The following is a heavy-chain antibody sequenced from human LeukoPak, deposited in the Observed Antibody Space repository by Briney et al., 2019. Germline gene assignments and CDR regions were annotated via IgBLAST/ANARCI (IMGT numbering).Heavy chain of an antibody. D-gene: IGHD3-16*02. CDR1: GYTLTELS. Sequence: GASVKVSCKVSGYTLTELSMHWVRQAPGKGLEWMGGFDPEDGETIYAQKFQGRVTMTEDTSTDTAYMELSSLRSEDTAVYYCARGAGGDYVWGSYRYQTYYFDYWGQGTLVTVSS. CDR3: ARGAGGDYVWGSYRYQTYYFDY. V-gene: IGHV1-24*01. CDR2: FDPEDGET. J-gene: IGHJ4*02.